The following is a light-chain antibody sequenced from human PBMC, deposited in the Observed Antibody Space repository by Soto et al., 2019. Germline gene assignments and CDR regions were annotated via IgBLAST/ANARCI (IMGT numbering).Light chain of an antibody. V-gene: IGKV3-20*01. Sequence: EIVLTQSPGTLSLSTGERATLSCRASQSISNSYLAWYQQKPGQAPRLLIHGASSRATGIPDRFSGTGSATDFTLTISRLEPEDFAVDYCQQYGSSPWTFGQGTKVEIK. J-gene: IGKJ1*01. CDR1: QSISNSY. CDR2: GAS. CDR3: QQYGSSPWT.